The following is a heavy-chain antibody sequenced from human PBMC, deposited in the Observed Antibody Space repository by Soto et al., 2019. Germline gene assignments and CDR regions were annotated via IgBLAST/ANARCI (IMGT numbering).Heavy chain of an antibody. CDR3: AYKWGRRAGIDV. D-gene: IGHD1-26*01. CDR1: GFSLTTNGVG. Sequence: QITLKESGPTLVNPTQTLTLTCIFSGFSLTTNGVGVAWIRQPPGKALEWLALMYWDGDERYSPFLKSRLTINKGTPQNQVVLTLTNMEPVDTGKYYCAYKWGRRAGIDVWGQGTTVTVSS. CDR2: MYWDGDE. J-gene: IGHJ6*02. V-gene: IGHV2-5*02.